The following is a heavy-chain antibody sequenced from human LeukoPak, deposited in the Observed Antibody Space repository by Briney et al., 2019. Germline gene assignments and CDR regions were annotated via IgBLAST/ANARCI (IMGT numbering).Heavy chain of an antibody. J-gene: IGHJ5*02. CDR3: AKGAGGFSYYNWFDP. Sequence: SETLSLICTVSGYSISSGYFWGWIRQPPGKGLEWIGSIYHSGITYYNPSLESRVTISVDTSKNQFSLKLASVTAADTAIYYCAKGAGGFSYYNWFDPWGQGTLVTVSS. CDR2: IYHSGIT. V-gene: IGHV4-38-2*02. D-gene: IGHD5-18*01. CDR1: GYSISSGYF.